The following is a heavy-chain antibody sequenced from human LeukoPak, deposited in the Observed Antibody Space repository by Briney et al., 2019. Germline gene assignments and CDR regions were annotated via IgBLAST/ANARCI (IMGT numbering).Heavy chain of an antibody. CDR3: DYHGN. CDR1: GFTFSSSE. V-gene: IGHV3-48*02. D-gene: IGHD3-10*01. Sequence: PGGSLRLSCAASGFTFSSSEMNWMRQAPGKGLEWLSSISGSSTSIYYADSVKGRFTISRDNVKSLLYLQMNSLRDEDTAVYYCDYHGNWGQGTLVTVSS. CDR2: ISGSSTSI. J-gene: IGHJ4*02.